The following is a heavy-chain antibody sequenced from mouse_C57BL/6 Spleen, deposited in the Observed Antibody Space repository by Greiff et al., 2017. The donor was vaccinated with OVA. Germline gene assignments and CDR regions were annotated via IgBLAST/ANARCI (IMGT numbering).Heavy chain of an antibody. CDR3: SHITTVVGGYYFDY. V-gene: IGHV1-5*01. D-gene: IGHD1-1*01. Sequence: EVQLQQSGTVLARPGASVKMSCKTSGYTFTSYWMHWVKQRPGQGLEWIGAIYPGNSDTSYNQKFKGKAKLTAVTSASTAYMELSSLTNEDSAVYYCSHITTVVGGYYFDYWGQGTTLTVSS. CDR1: GYTFTSYW. J-gene: IGHJ2*01. CDR2: IYPGNSDT.